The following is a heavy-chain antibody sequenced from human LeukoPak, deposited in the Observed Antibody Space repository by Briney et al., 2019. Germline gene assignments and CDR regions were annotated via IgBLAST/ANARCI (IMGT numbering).Heavy chain of an antibody. V-gene: IGHV4-4*07. CDR3: ARGGGHDAFDI. Sequence: SETLSLTCTVSGDSLRSYYWSLIRQSAGKGLEWIGRINSSGSTNYKPSLESRVTMSVDTSKNQFSLSLTSVTAADTAVYCCARGGGHDAFDIWGQGTMVTVSS. J-gene: IGHJ3*02. CDR2: INSSGST. CDR1: GDSLRSYY.